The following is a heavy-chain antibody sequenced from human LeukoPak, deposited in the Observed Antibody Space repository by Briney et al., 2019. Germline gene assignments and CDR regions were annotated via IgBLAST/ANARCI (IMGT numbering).Heavy chain of an antibody. CDR1: GFNLRSFA. D-gene: IGHD3-16*01. CDR3: ARGDTRLGGAFDV. J-gene: IGHJ3*01. CDR2: TSGDGGTT. V-gene: IGHV3-64*01. Sequence: TGGSLRLSCAASGFNLRSFATHWVRQAPGKGLEYVSATSGDGGTTFCASSLQGRCTISRDNSNQMVYLQLGGLKIEDMGLYYCARGDTRLGGAFDVWGQGTMVTVSP.